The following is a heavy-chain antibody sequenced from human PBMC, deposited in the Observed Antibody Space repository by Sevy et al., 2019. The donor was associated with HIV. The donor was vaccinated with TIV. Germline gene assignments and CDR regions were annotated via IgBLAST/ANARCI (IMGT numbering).Heavy chain of an antibody. Sequence: GGSLRLSCAASGFTFSSYGMHWVRQAPGKGLEWVAVIWYDGSNKYYADSVKGRFTISRDNSKNTLYLQMNSLRAEDTAGYYCARSCDSSGYYNYYYYYGMDVWGQGTTVTVSS. CDR2: IWYDGSNK. CDR1: GFTFSSYG. V-gene: IGHV3-33*01. D-gene: IGHD3-22*01. J-gene: IGHJ6*02. CDR3: ARSCDSSGYYNYYYYYGMDV.